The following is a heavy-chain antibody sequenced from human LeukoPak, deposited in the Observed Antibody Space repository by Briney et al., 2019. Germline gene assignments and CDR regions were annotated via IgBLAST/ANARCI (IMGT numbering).Heavy chain of an antibody. CDR3: ARGSITMVRGDAFDI. Sequence: ASVKVSCKASGYTFTSYGISWVRQAPGQWLEWMGWISAYNGNTNYAQKLQGRVTMTTDTSTSTAYMELRSLRSDDTAVYYCARGSITMVRGDAFDIWGQGTMVTVSS. D-gene: IGHD3-10*01. CDR1: GYTFTSYG. J-gene: IGHJ3*02. CDR2: ISAYNGNT. V-gene: IGHV1-18*01.